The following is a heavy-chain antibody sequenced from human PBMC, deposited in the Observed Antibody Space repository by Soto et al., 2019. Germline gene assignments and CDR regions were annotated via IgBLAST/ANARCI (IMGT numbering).Heavy chain of an antibody. CDR2: IIRGSGSST. Sequence: PGRSLRLSCASCVVRLTHSAITWSRQAPGKGLKWVSAIIRGSGSSTYYADAVKGRFTISRDNSRNTLYLQMNSLRADDTALYYCARDGKDSGSGYANGGFDPRGQRTLLSVYS. D-gene: IGHD2-8*01. CDR1: VVRLTHSA. CDR3: ARDGKDSGSGYANGGFDP. V-gene: IGHV3-23*01. J-gene: IGHJ5*02.